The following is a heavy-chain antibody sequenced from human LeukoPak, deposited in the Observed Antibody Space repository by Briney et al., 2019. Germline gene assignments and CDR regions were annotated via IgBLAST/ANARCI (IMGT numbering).Heavy chain of an antibody. Sequence: ASVKVSCKASGYTFTSYAMQWVRQAPGQRLEWMGWINAGNGNTKYSQKFQDRATITRDTSASTAYMELSSLRSDDTAVYYCARELYSGYDVPGHWGQGTLVTVSS. D-gene: IGHD5-12*01. J-gene: IGHJ4*02. V-gene: IGHV1-3*01. CDR2: INAGNGNT. CDR1: GYTFTSYA. CDR3: ARELYSGYDVPGH.